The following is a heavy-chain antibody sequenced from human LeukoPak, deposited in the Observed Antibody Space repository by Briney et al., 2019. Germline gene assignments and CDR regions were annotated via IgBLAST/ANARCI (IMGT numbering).Heavy chain of an antibody. CDR3: ARYYDILSPHTPRQYYFDY. V-gene: IGHV4-39*01. CDR1: GGSISSSSYY. D-gene: IGHD3-9*01. J-gene: IGHJ4*02. CDR2: IYYSGST. Sequence: PSETLSLTCTVSGGSISSSSYYWGWIRQPPGKGLEWIGSIYYSGSTYYNPSLKSRVTISVDTSKNQFSLKLSSVTAADTAVYYCARYYDILSPHTPRQYYFDYWGQGTLVTVSS.